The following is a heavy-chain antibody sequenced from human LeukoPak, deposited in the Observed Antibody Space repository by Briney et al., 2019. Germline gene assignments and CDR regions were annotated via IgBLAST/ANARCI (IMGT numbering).Heavy chain of an antibody. V-gene: IGHV3-33*01. D-gene: IGHD4/OR15-4a*01. Sequence: GGSLRLSCAASGFTFRNHGMHWVRQAPGKGLEWVAIIWYDGSNAYYADSVKGRFTVSRDNSKKVLYLQMNSLRDEDTAVYYCARDRGAGKYYDYWGQGTQVTVSS. CDR2: IWYDGSNA. CDR1: GFTFRNHG. J-gene: IGHJ4*02. CDR3: ARDRGAGKYYDY.